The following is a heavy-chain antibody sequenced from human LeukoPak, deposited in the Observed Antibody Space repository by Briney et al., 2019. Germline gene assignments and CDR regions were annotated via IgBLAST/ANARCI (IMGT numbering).Heavy chain of an antibody. Sequence: GGSLRLSCAASGFTFSSYSMNWVRQAPGKGLEWVSSISSSSSYIYYADSVKGRFTISRDNSKNTLYLQMNSLRAEDTAVYYCARGKGGINAFDIWGQGTMVTVSS. V-gene: IGHV3-21*01. D-gene: IGHD1-26*01. J-gene: IGHJ3*02. CDR2: ISSSSSYI. CDR3: ARGKGGINAFDI. CDR1: GFTFSSYS.